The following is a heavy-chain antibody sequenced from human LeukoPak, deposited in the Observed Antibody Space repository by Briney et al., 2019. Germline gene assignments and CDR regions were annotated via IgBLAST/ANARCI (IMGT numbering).Heavy chain of an antibody. D-gene: IGHD3-22*01. CDR2: ISYDGSNK. J-gene: IGHJ1*01. CDR1: GFTFSSYA. V-gene: IGHV3-30-3*01. CDR3: ARRVHDYYDSSGYTPPFQH. Sequence: GGSLRLSCAASGFTFSSYAMHWVRQAPGKGLEWVAVISYDGSNKYYADSVKGRFTISRDNSKNTLYLQMNSLRAEDTAVYYCARRVHDYYDSSGYTPPFQHWGQGTLVTVSS.